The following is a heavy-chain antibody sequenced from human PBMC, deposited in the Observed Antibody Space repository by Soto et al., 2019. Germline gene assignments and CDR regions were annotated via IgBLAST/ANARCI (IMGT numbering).Heavy chain of an antibody. D-gene: IGHD1-26*01. CDR3: ASQDSGSYPY. CDR2: IGNKANRNTI. CDR1: GFIFSDQH. Sequence: EVHLVESGGDLVQPGGSLRLSCAASGFIFSDQHMAWVRQAPGKGLQWVGRIGNKANRNTIEYAASVKGRFTISRDDSKASVYLEMNSLKTEDTAVYYCASQDSGSYPYSGQGTLVTVSS. V-gene: IGHV3-72*01. J-gene: IGHJ4*02.